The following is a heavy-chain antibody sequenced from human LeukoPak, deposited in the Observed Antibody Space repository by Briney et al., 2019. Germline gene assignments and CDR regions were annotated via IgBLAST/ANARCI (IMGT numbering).Heavy chain of an antibody. J-gene: IGHJ6*02. CDR1: GGSFSGYY. D-gene: IGHD3-3*01. CDR3: AGGLRYYDFWRRYYYYYGMDV. V-gene: IGHV4-34*01. Sequence: SETLSLTCAVYGGSFSGYYWSWIRQPPGKGLEWIGEINHSGSTNYNPSLKSRVTISVDTSKNQFSLKLSSVTAADTAVYYCAGGLRYYDFWRRYYYYYGMDVWGQGTTVTVSS. CDR2: INHSGST.